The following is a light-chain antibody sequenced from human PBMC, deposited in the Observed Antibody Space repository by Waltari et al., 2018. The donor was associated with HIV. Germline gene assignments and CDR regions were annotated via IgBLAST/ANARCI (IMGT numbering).Light chain of an antibody. CDR3: QAWDSNSNV. CDR2: QEN. Sequence: YELTQPPSVSVSPGQTASITCSGDQLVDKFPCWYQQKPGQSPVLLIYQENKRPSGIRDRFSGSISRNTATLTISGTQTQDEGDYYCQAWDSNSNVFGPGTKVTVL. CDR1: QLVDKF. J-gene: IGLJ1*01. V-gene: IGLV3-1*01.